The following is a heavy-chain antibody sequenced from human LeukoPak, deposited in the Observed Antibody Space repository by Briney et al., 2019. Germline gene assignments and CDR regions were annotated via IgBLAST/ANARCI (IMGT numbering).Heavy chain of an antibody. CDR2: FDPEDGET. Sequence: ASVKVSCKVSGYTLTELSMHWVRQAPGKGLEWMGGFDPEDGETIYAQKFQGRVTITADESTSTAYMELSSLRSEDTAVYYCARDRGGGFLEWLRAFDIWGQGTMVTVSS. CDR1: GYTLTELS. V-gene: IGHV1-24*01. J-gene: IGHJ3*02. D-gene: IGHD3-3*01. CDR3: ARDRGGGFLEWLRAFDI.